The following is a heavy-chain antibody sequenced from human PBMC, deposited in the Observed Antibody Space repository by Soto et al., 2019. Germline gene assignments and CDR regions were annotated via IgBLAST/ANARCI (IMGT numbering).Heavy chain of an antibody. CDR2: ISAYNGNT. CDR3: ARAAPGGLLWFGELSNAFDI. Sequence: QVQLVQSGAEVKKPGASVKVSCKASGYTFTSYGISWVRQAPGQGLEWMGWISAYNGNTNYAQKLQGRVTMTTDTSTSTAYMELRSLRSDDTAVYYCARAAPGGLLWFGELSNAFDIWGQGTMVTVSS. D-gene: IGHD3-10*01. CDR1: GYTFTSYG. J-gene: IGHJ3*02. V-gene: IGHV1-18*01.